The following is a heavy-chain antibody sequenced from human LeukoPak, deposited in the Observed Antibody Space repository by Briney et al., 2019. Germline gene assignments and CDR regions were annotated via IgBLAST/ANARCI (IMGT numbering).Heavy chain of an antibody. Sequence: GESLKISCKGSGYSFTTYWIGWVRQLPGKGLEWMGIIYPGDSDTRYSPSFQGQVTISADRSISTAYLQWSSLKASDTAMYYCARRYLDSSGSHHYGMDVWGQGTTVTVSS. CDR3: ARRYLDSSGSHHYGMDV. D-gene: IGHD3-22*01. J-gene: IGHJ6*02. CDR1: GYSFTTYW. CDR2: IYPGDSDT. V-gene: IGHV5-51*01.